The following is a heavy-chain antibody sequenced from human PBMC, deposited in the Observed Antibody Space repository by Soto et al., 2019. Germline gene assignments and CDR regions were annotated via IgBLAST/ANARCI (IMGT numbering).Heavy chain of an antibody. V-gene: IGHV4-39*01. Sequence: SETLSLTCTVSGGSISSSNYYWGWIRQPPGKGLEWIGSIYYSGSTYYSPSLKSRVTISVDTSKNQFSLKLSSVTAADTAVYYCATQEVGGSYVYTFDPWGQGTLVTVSS. J-gene: IGHJ5*02. CDR2: IYYSGST. CDR1: GGSISSSNYY. D-gene: IGHD1-26*01. CDR3: ATQEVGGSYVYTFDP.